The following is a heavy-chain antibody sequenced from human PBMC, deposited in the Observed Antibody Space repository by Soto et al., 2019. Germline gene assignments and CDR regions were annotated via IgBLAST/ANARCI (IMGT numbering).Heavy chain of an antibody. J-gene: IGHJ4*02. CDR3: ARGSGYYTYYFDY. Sequence: SETLSLTCAVYSGSFSVYYWSWIPQPPGKGLEWIGEINHSGSTNYNPSLKSRVTISVDTSKNQFSLKLSSVTAADTAVYYCARGSGYYTYYFDYWGQGTLVTVSS. V-gene: IGHV4-34*01. CDR1: SGSFSVYY. D-gene: IGHD3-3*01. CDR2: INHSGST.